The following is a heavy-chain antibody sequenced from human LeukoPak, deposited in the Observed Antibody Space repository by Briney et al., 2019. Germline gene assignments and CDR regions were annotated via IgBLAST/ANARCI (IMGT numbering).Heavy chain of an antibody. D-gene: IGHD2-2*01. CDR3: ARGRNLVVVVPAAPERAP. V-gene: IGHV4-34*01. J-gene: IGHJ5*02. Sequence: SETLSLTCAVYGGSFSGYYWSWIRQPPGEGLEWIGEINHSGSTNYNPSLKSRVTTSVDTSKNQFSLKLSSVTAADTALYYCARGRNLVVVVPAAPERAPWGQGTLVTVSS. CDR2: INHSGST. CDR1: GGSFSGYY.